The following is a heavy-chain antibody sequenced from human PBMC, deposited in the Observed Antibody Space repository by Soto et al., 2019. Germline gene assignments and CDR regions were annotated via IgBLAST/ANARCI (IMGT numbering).Heavy chain of an antibody. CDR2: INPGDSEI. J-gene: IGHJ6*02. Sequence: GESLKISCNASRFGFASYWIGLVRQMPGKGLEWIGIINPGDSEIRYSPSFQGHVTISADRSISTAYLQWSSLKASDTAMYYCARHEQLSYYFSGLDVWGQATTVTV. D-gene: IGHD1-1*01. V-gene: IGHV5-51*01. CDR1: RFGFASYW. CDR3: ARHEQLSYYFSGLDV.